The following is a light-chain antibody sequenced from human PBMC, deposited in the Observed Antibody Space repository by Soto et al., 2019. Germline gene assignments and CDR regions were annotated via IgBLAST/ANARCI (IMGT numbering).Light chain of an antibody. CDR3: QQYGNAPIT. CDR1: QSVSSN. J-gene: IGKJ5*01. V-gene: IGKV3-15*01. CDR2: GAS. Sequence: EITMTQSPATLSVSPGARVPLSCRASQSVSSNLAWYQQKPGQAPRLLIHGASTRATGVPARFSGSGSGTDFTLSISRLEVEDFAVYHCQQYGNAPITFGQGTRLEIK.